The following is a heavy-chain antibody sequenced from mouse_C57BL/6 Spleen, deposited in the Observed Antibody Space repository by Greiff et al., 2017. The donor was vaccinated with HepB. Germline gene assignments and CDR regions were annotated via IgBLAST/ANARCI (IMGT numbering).Heavy chain of an antibody. CDR1: GYTFTSYG. V-gene: IGHV1-81*01. CDR3: ARSAYYSNYSYAMDY. D-gene: IGHD2-5*01. Sequence: VQVVESGAELARPGASVKLSCKASGYTFTSYGISWVKQRTGQGLEWIGEIYPRSGNTYYNEKFKGKATLTADKSSSTAYMELRSLTSEDSAVYFCARSAYYSNYSYAMDYWGQGTSVTVSS. CDR2: IYPRSGNT. J-gene: IGHJ4*01.